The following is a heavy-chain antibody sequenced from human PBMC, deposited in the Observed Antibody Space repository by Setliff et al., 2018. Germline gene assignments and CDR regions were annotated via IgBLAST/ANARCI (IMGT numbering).Heavy chain of an antibody. Sequence: VASVKVSCKASGYTFTSYDINWVRQATGQGLEWMGWMNPNSGNTGYAQKFQGRVTMTRNTSISTAYMGLSSLRSEDTAVYYCARGRERDYNFWSGYYTYYYYGMDVWGQGTTVTVSS. CDR3: ARGRERDYNFWSGYYTYYYYGMDV. D-gene: IGHD3-3*01. CDR1: GYTFTSYD. J-gene: IGHJ6*02. CDR2: MNPNSGNT. V-gene: IGHV1-8*02.